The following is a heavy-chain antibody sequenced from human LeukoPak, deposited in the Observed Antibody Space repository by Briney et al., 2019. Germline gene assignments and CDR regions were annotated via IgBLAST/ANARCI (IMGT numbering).Heavy chain of an antibody. CDR3: AKGSKAVLFTRDHYMDV. D-gene: IGHD6-19*01. Sequence: GGSLRLSCAASGFTFSSYDIHWVRQAPGKGLEWVAFIRYDGSNKYYADSVRGRFTISRDNSKNTLYLQMNSLRAEDMAVYFCAKGSKAVLFTRDHYMDVWGKGTTVTISS. V-gene: IGHV3-30*02. CDR2: IRYDGSNK. CDR1: GFTFSSYD. J-gene: IGHJ6*03.